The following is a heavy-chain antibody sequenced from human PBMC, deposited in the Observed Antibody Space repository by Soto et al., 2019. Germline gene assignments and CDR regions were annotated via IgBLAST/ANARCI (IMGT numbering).Heavy chain of an antibody. J-gene: IGHJ6*02. V-gene: IGHV5-10-1*01. Sequence: GESLKLSCKGSGYSFTSYWISWVRQMPAKGLEWMGRIDPSDSYTNYSPSFQGHVTISADKSISTAYLQLSSLKDSDTAMYYCARSIAYYVMDVWGQGTRLTVSS. CDR2: IDPSDSYT. CDR1: GYSFTSYW. CDR3: ARSIAYYVMDV.